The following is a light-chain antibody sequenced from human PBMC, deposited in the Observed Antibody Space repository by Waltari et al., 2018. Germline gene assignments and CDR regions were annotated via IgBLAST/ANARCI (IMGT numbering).Light chain of an antibody. J-gene: IGLJ2*01. V-gene: IGLV1-36*01. CDR1: RSNIRNNA. Sequence: QSVLTQPPSVSEAPRQRVTISCSGSRSNIRNNAVSWYQQLPGKAPKLLIYYDDLLPSGVSDRFSGSKSGTSASLAISGLQSDYEADYYCAVWDDSLNGVVFGGGTKLTVL. CDR2: YDD. CDR3: AVWDDSLNGVV.